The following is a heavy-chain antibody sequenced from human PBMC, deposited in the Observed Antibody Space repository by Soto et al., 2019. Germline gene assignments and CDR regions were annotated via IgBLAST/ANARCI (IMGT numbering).Heavy chain of an antibody. J-gene: IGHJ4*02. Sequence: QVQLQESGPGLVKPSQTLSLTCTVSGGSISSGGYYWSWIRQHPGKGLEWIGYIYYSGSTYYNPSLKSRVTISVDTSKNQCSLKLSSVTAADTAVYYCARAGPYSSSWIDYWGQGTLVTVSS. CDR1: GGSISSGGYY. V-gene: IGHV4-31*03. CDR2: IYYSGST. D-gene: IGHD6-13*01. CDR3: ARAGPYSSSWIDY.